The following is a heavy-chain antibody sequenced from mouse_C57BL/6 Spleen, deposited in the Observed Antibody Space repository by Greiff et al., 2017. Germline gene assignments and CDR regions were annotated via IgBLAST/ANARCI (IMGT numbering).Heavy chain of an antibody. CDR3: ARWYYGSIYAMYY. Sequence: QVQLQQPGAELVKPGASVKLSCKASGYTFTSYWMQWVKQRPGQGLEWIGEIDPSDSYTNYNQKFKGKATLTVDTSSSTAYMQLSSRTPEDSAVYYCARWYYGSIYAMYYWGQGTSVTVSS. CDR2: IDPSDSYT. V-gene: IGHV1-50*01. D-gene: IGHD1-1*01. J-gene: IGHJ4*01. CDR1: GYTFTSYW.